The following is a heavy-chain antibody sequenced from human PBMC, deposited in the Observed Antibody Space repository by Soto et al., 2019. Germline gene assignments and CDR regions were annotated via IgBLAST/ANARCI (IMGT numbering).Heavy chain of an antibody. D-gene: IGHD6-13*01. CDR2: ISGSDGST. Sequence: GGSLRFSCVASVFSFSSYAMTWVRQAPGRGLEWVSVISGSDGSTYYADSVKGRFTISRDNYKNTLYLQMNSLRDEDTAVYYCAKDRERDAWYEECWGKGTLVTVSS. CDR1: VFSFSSYA. CDR3: AKDRERDAWYEEC. J-gene: IGHJ4*02. V-gene: IGHV3-23*01.